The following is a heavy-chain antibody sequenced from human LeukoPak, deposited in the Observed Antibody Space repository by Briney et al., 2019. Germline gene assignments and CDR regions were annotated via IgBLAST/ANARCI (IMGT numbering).Heavy chain of an antibody. Sequence: GGSLRLSCAASGFTFSSYWMHWVRQAPGKGLVWVSRVNTDGRATNYADSVRGRFTISRDNAENTLYLQMNSLRVEDTAVYYCSMDLSGAHDYWGQGSVVTVSS. D-gene: IGHD2-2*03. CDR1: GFTFSSYW. J-gene: IGHJ4*02. CDR3: SMDLSGAHDY. CDR2: VNTDGRAT. V-gene: IGHV3-74*01.